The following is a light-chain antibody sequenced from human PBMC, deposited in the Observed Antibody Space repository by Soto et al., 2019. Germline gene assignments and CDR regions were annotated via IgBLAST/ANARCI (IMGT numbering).Light chain of an antibody. J-gene: IGLJ1*01. CDR3: GTWDSSLSAGV. Sequence: QSVLTQPPSVSAAPGQKVTISCSGSSSKIGKNYVSWYQQLPVTAPKLLIYEHDKRPSGIPDRFSGSKTGTSATLGITGLQTGDEADYYCGTWDSSLSAGVFGTGTKLTVL. CDR1: SSKIGKNY. CDR2: EHD. V-gene: IGLV1-51*02.